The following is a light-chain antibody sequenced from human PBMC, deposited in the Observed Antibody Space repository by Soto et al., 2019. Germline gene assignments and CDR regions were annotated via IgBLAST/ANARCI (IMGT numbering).Light chain of an antibody. J-gene: IGKJ2*01. CDR2: GAS. Sequence: EIVLTQSPGTLSLSPGERATLSCRASQSVSSSYLAWYQQKPGQAPRLLIYGASSRATGIPDMFSGSGSGTDFPLTISRLEPEDVAVYYCQQYGSSPPYSFGQGTKLEIK. CDR3: QQYGSSPPYS. V-gene: IGKV3-20*01. CDR1: QSVSSSY.